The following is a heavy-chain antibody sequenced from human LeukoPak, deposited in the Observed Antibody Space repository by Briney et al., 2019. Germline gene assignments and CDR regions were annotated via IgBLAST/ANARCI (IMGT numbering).Heavy chain of an antibody. J-gene: IGHJ5*02. Sequence: SLTLSLTCAISGDSVSSNSAAWNWIRQSPSRGLEWLGRTYYRSKWYNDYAVSVKSRITINPGTSKNQFSLQLSSVTAADTAVYYCASRTDFRIAVAGIAGNWFDPWGQGTLVTVSS. CDR2: TYYRSKWYN. CDR1: GDSVSSNSAA. V-gene: IGHV6-1*01. CDR3: ASRTDFRIAVAGIAGNWFDP. D-gene: IGHD6-19*01.